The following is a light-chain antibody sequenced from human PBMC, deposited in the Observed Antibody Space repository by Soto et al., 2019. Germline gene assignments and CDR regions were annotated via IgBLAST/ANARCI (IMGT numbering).Light chain of an antibody. CDR3: QKHNSAPFT. CDR1: QGISSY. Sequence: DIQMTQSPSSLSASVGDRVTITCRASQGISSYLAWYQQKPGKVPKLLIYAASTLQLGIPSRFSGSGSGTDFTLTISSLQPEDVATYYCQKHNSAPFTFGPGTKVDIK. CDR2: AAS. J-gene: IGKJ3*01. V-gene: IGKV1-27*01.